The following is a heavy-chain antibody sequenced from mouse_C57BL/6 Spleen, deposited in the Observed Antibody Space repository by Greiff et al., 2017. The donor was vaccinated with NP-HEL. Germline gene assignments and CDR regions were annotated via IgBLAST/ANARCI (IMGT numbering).Heavy chain of an antibody. CDR2: IDPSDSYT. V-gene: IGHV1-50*01. J-gene: IGHJ1*03. D-gene: IGHD1-1*01. CDR3: ARGLGGRYFDV. CDR1: GYTFTSYW. Sequence: QVQLQQPGAELVKPGASVKLSCKASGYTFTSYWMQWVKQRPGQGLEWIGEIDPSDSYTNYNQKFKGKATLTVATSSSTAYMQLSSLTAEDSAVYYCARGLGGRYFDVWGTGTTVTVSS.